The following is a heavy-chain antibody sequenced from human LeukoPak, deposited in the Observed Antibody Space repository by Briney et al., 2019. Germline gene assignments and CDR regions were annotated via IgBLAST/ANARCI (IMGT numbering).Heavy chain of an antibody. D-gene: IGHD6-13*01. Sequence: LPGGSLRLSCAASGFTFSSYAMHWVRQAPGKGLEWVAVISYDGSNKYYADSVKGRFTIFRDNSKNTLYLQMNSLRAEDTAVYYCARDRVAAAGNRWFDPWGQGTLVTVSS. CDR1: GFTFSSYA. J-gene: IGHJ5*02. V-gene: IGHV3-30-3*01. CDR3: ARDRVAAAGNRWFDP. CDR2: ISYDGSNK.